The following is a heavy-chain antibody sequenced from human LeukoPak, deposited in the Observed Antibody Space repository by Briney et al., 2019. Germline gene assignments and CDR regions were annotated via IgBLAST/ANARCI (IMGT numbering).Heavy chain of an antibody. D-gene: IGHD3-22*01. V-gene: IGHV3-7*01. CDR2: IKEDGGEK. Sequence: GGSLRLSCVASGFSFSNYWMTWVRQAPGKGLEWVANIKEDGGEKYYVDSVKGRFTISRDNTRNSLYLQMNSLRVEDTAVYYCTTDLEVYYYDSSGYPIWGQGTLVTVSS. CDR3: TTDLEVYYYDSSGYPI. CDR1: GFSFSNYW. J-gene: IGHJ4*02.